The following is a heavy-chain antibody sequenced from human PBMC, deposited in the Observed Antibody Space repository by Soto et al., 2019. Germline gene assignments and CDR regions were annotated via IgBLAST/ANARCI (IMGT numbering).Heavy chain of an antibody. CDR2: IYYSGST. CDR3: ASAGSSGYYHDY. V-gene: IGHV4-59*01. D-gene: IGHD3-22*01. J-gene: IGHJ4*02. CDR1: GGSISRYY. Sequence: QVQLQESGPGLVKPSETLSLTCTVSGGSISRYYWSWIRQPPGKGLEWIGYIYYSGSTNYNPSIKSRVTISVDTSKNQFSLKLSSVTAADTAVYYCASAGSSGYYHDYWGQGTLVTVSS.